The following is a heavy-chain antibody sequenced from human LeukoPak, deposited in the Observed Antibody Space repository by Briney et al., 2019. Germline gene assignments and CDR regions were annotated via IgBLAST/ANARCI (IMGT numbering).Heavy chain of an antibody. Sequence: GGSLRLSCAASGFTFSSYAMSWVRQAPGKGLEWVSAISGSGGSTYYADSVKGRFTTSRDNSKNTLYLQMNSLRAEDTAVYYCARRAVAGYYFDSWGLGTLVAVSS. CDR2: ISGSGGST. CDR1: GFTFSSYA. J-gene: IGHJ4*02. V-gene: IGHV3-23*01. D-gene: IGHD6-19*01. CDR3: ARRAVAGYYFDS.